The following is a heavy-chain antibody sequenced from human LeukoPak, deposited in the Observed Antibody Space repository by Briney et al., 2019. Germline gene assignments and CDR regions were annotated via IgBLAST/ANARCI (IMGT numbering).Heavy chain of an antibody. CDR3: ARVALDQQFATSIEYFQH. V-gene: IGHV1-2*02. Sequence: ASVKVSCKASGYTFTGYYMHWVRQAPGQGLEWMGWINPNSGGTNYAQKFQGRVTMTRDTSISTAYMELSRLRSDDTAVYYCARVALDQQFATSIEYFQHWGQGTLVTVSS. CDR1: GYTFTGYY. D-gene: IGHD6-6*01. CDR2: INPNSGGT. J-gene: IGHJ1*01.